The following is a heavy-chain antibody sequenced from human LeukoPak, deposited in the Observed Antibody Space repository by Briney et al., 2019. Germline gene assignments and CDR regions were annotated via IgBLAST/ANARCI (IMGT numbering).Heavy chain of an antibody. CDR3: AWHTDYGDYAPWYFDL. D-gene: IGHD4-17*01. CDR1: GGSISSYY. J-gene: IGHJ2*01. V-gene: IGHV4-59*08. Sequence: SETLSLTCTVSGGSISSYYWSWIRQPPGKGLEWIGYIYYSGSTNYNPSLKSRVTISVDTSKNQFSLKLSSVTAADTAVYYCAWHTDYGDYAPWYFDLWGRGTLVTVSS. CDR2: IYYSGST.